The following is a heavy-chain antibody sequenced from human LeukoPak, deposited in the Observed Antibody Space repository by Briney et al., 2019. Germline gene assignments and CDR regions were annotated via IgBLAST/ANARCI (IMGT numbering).Heavy chain of an antibody. V-gene: IGHV4-59*11. CDR3: ATIKRGNIYGYFDF. CDR2: MRDTVNT. D-gene: IGHD5-18*01. J-gene: IGHJ4*02. CDR1: DVSISSHY. Sequence: SSETLSLTCSVSDVSISSHYWSWLRQPPGEGLEWIAYMRDTVNTKDNPSFKSRLTLSADTSKNQFSLRLSSVTAADSAVYYCATIKRGNIYGYFDFWGQGILVTVSS.